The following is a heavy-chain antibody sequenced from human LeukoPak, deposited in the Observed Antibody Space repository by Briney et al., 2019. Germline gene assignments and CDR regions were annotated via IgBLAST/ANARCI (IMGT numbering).Heavy chain of an antibody. J-gene: IGHJ2*01. V-gene: IGHV3-30*18. D-gene: IGHD4-17*01. CDR3: AKVGYAVTKTDWYFDL. Sequence: PGGSLRLSCAASGFTFSSYGMHWVRQAPGKGLEWVAVISYDGSNKYYADSVKGRLTISRDNSKDTLYLQMNSLRAEDTAVYYCAKVGYAVTKTDWYFDLWGRGTLVTVSS. CDR2: ISYDGSNK. CDR1: GFTFSSYG.